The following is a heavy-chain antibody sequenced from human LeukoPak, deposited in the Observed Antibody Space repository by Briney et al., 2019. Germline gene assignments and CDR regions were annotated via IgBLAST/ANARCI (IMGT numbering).Heavy chain of an antibody. CDR3: AKAEGSMVRGVFPPYFDY. CDR2: ISWNSGSI. D-gene: IGHD3-10*01. CDR1: GFTFDDYA. Sequence: PGGSLRLSCAASGFTFDDYAMHWVRQAPGKGLEWVSGISWNSGSIGYADSVKGRFTISRDDAKNSLYLQMNSLRAEDMALYYFAKAEGSMVRGVFPPYFDYWGQGTLVNVSS. V-gene: IGHV3-9*03. J-gene: IGHJ4*02.